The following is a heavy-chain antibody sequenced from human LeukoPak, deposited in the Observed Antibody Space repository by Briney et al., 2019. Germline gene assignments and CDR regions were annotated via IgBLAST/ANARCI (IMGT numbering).Heavy chain of an antibody. CDR3: AKEYCSGDSCYSGNWFDP. Sequence: GGSLRLSCAASGFTFSNFAMSWVRQALGEGLEWVSAISGSGDSTYYADSVKGRFTISRDNSKNTLYLQMNSLRADDTAVYSCAKEYCSGDSCYSGNWFDPWGQGTLVTVSS. J-gene: IGHJ5*02. D-gene: IGHD2-15*01. CDR1: GFTFSNFA. CDR2: ISGSGDST. V-gene: IGHV3-23*01.